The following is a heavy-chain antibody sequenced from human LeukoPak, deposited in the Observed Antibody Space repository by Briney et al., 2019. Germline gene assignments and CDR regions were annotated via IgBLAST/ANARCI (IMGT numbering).Heavy chain of an antibody. J-gene: IGHJ4*02. CDR2: ISGSGGST. V-gene: IGHV3-23*01. D-gene: IGHD5-18*01. Sequence: PGGSLRLSCAASGFTFSSYAMSWVRQAPGKGPEWVSAISGSGGSTYYADSVKGRFTISRDNSKNTLYLQMNSLRAEDTAVYYCAKDLDSYGLPPFFDYWGQGTLVTVSS. CDR3: AKDLDSYGLPPFFDY. CDR1: GFTFSSYA.